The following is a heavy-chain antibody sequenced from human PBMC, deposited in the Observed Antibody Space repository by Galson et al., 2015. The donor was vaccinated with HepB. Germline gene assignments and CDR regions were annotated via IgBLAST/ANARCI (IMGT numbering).Heavy chain of an antibody. CDR2: IWYDGSNK. D-gene: IGHD6-13*01. CDR3: ARDLSSSWFGPDWYFDL. Sequence: SLRLSCAASGFTFSSYGMHWVRQAPGKGLEWVAVIWYDGSNKYYADSVKGRFTISRDNSKNTLYLQMNSLRAEDTAVYYCARDLSSSWFGPDWYFDLWGRGTLVTVSS. V-gene: IGHV3-33*01. CDR1: GFTFSSYG. J-gene: IGHJ2*01.